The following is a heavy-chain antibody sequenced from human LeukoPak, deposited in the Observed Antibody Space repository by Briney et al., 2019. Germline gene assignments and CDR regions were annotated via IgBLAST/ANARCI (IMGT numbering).Heavy chain of an antibody. D-gene: IGHD1-1*01. V-gene: IGHV3-30*03. CDR3: ASETWYTLNY. CDR2: ISYDGSNK. J-gene: IGHJ4*02. CDR1: GFTFSSYS. Sequence: GGSLRLSCAAPGFTFSSYSMNWVRQAPGKGLEWVAVISYDGSNKYYADSVKGRFTISRDNSKNTLYLQMNSLRAEDTAVYYCASETWYTLNYWGQGTLVTVSS.